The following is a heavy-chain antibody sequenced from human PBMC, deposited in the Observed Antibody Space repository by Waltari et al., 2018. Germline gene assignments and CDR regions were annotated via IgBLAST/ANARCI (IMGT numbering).Heavy chain of an antibody. V-gene: IGHV1-69*06. CDR2: INPIFGTA. J-gene: IGHJ4*02. D-gene: IGHD6-6*01. CDR1: GYTFTGYY. Sequence: QVQLVQSGAEVKKPGASVKVSCKASGYTFTGYYMHWVRQAPGQGLEWMGRINPIFGTANYAQKFQGRVTITADKSTSTAYMELSSLRSEDTAVYYCARVSDYSSSSFDYWGQGTLVTVSS. CDR3: ARVSDYSSSSFDY.